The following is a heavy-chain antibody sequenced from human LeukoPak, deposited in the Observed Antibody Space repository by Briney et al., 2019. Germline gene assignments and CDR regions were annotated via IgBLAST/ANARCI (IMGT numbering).Heavy chain of an antibody. D-gene: IGHD1-26*01. V-gene: IGHV4-4*07. Sequence: SETLSLTCAVSGGSISSYYWSWIRQPAGKGLEWIGRIYTSGSTNYNAPLKSRVSMSVDTSKNQFSLKLSSVTAADTAVFYCARENSGSYREFDYWGQGTLVTVSS. CDR3: ARENSGSYREFDY. CDR1: GGSISSYY. CDR2: IYTSGST. J-gene: IGHJ4*02.